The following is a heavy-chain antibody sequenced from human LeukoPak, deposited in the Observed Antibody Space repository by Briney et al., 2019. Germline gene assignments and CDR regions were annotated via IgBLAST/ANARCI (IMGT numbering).Heavy chain of an antibody. V-gene: IGHV3-11*04. CDR3: ARDKHHYYDSRGFDY. Sequence: GSLRLSCAASKFTFSDYYMSWIRQAPGKGLEWVSYISNSGSTIYYADSVKGRFTISRDNAKNSLYLQMNSLRAEDTAVYYCARDKHHYYDSRGFDYWGQGTLVTVSS. CDR2: ISNSGSTI. D-gene: IGHD3-22*01. J-gene: IGHJ4*02. CDR1: KFTFSDYY.